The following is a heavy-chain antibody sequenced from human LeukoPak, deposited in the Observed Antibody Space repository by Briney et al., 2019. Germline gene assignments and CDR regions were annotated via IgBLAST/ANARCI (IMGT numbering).Heavy chain of an antibody. CDR1: GFTFSSYW. Sequence: GGSLRLSCAASGFTFSSYWMSWVRQAPGKGLEWVANIKQDGSEKYYVDSVKGRFTISRDNAKNSLYLQMNSLRAEDTAVYYCARGSDIVVVVAATIFDYWGQGTLVTVSS. CDR2: IKQDGSEK. CDR3: ARGSDIVVVVAATIFDY. V-gene: IGHV3-7*01. D-gene: IGHD2-15*01. J-gene: IGHJ4*02.